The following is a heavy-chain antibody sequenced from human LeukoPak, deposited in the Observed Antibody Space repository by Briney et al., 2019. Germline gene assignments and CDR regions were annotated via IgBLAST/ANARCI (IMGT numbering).Heavy chain of an antibody. CDR3: ATILWSDYRRGKGFQRDV. V-gene: IGHV5-51*01. Sequence: KGGESLKISCKGSGYSFTSYWIGWVRPMPGKGLEWMGIIYPGDSDTRYSPSFQGQVTISADKSISTAYLQWSSLKASDTAMYYCATILWSDYRRGKGFQRDVWGQGTTVTVSS. J-gene: IGHJ6*02. CDR1: GYSFTSYW. D-gene: IGHD3-3*01. CDR2: IYPGDSDT.